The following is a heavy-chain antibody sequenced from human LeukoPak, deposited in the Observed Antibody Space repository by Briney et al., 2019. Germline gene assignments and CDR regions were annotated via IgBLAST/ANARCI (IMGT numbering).Heavy chain of an antibody. Sequence: GGSLRLSCAASGFTFSDYYMSWIRQAPGKGLEWVSAISGSGGSTYYADSVKGRFTISRDNSKNTLYLQMNSLRAEDTAVYYCAKDHVVPAATAGYYFDYWGQGTLVTVSS. D-gene: IGHD2-2*01. V-gene: IGHV3-23*01. CDR1: GFTFSDYY. CDR3: AKDHVVPAATAGYYFDY. J-gene: IGHJ4*02. CDR2: ISGSGGST.